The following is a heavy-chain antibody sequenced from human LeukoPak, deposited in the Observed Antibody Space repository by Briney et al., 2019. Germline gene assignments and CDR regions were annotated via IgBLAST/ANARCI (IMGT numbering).Heavy chain of an antibody. J-gene: IGHJ3*02. V-gene: IGHV4-59*01. D-gene: IGHD3-22*01. CDR2: IYYSGST. CDR3: ARGGLENGYHSNDGFDI. CDR1: GGSISVYY. Sequence: PSETLSLTCTVSGGSISVYYWSWIRQPPGKGLEWIGYIYYSGSTKYNHSLKSRVTMSVDTSRNQFSMKLSSVTAADTAVYYCARGGLENGYHSNDGFDIWGQGTMVTVSS.